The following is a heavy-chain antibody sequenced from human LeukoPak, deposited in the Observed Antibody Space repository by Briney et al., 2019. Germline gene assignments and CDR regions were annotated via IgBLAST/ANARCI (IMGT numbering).Heavy chain of an antibody. D-gene: IGHD3-22*01. CDR3: ARGLGARSSSSGYYFGFDY. CDR1: GGSFSGFY. Sequence: PSETLSLTCAVYGGSFSGFYWSWIRQPPGKGLEWIGDINHSGGTNYIPSLKSRVTISVDTSKNQFSLKLSSVTAADTAVYYCARGLGARSSSSGYYFGFDYWGQGTLVTVSS. J-gene: IGHJ4*02. CDR2: INHSGGT. V-gene: IGHV4-34*01.